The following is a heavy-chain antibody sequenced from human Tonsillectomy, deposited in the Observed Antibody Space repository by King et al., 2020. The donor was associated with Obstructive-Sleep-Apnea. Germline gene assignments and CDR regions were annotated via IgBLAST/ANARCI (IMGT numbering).Heavy chain of an antibody. J-gene: IGHJ4*02. CDR3: AGSLAYSGSYPTFDY. Sequence: QLQESGPGLVKPSETLSLTCTVSGGSISSSSYYWGWIRQPPGKGLEWIGSIYYSGSTYYNPSLKSRVTISVDTSKNQFSLKLSSVTAADTAVYYCAGSLAYSGSYPTFDYWGQGTLVTVSS. CDR2: IYYSGST. V-gene: IGHV4-39*07. CDR1: GGSISSSSYY. D-gene: IGHD1-26*01.